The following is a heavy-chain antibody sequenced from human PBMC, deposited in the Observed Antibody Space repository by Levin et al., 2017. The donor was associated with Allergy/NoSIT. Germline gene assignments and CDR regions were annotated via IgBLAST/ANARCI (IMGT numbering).Heavy chain of an antibody. D-gene: IGHD5-18*01. CDR2: INPNGGGT. V-gene: IGHV1-2*02. Sequence: GESLKISCKASGYTFTGYYIHWVRQAPGQGLEWMGWINPNGGGTNYAQNFQGRVTMTSDTSVSTAYMELSRLTSDDTAVYYCAKEEGDTGMVTRFFDSWGQGTLVTVSS. J-gene: IGHJ4*02. CDR1: GYTFTGYY. CDR3: AKEEGDTGMVTRFFDS.